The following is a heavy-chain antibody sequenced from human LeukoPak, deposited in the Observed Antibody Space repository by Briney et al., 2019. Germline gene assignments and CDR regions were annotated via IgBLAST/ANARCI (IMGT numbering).Heavy chain of an antibody. CDR3: ARAIGDYYDSSGYLDY. J-gene: IGHJ4*02. CDR1: GYTFTSYY. V-gene: IGHV1-46*01. D-gene: IGHD3-22*01. CDR2: INPSGGST. Sequence: ASVKVSCKASGYTFTSYYMHWVRQAPGQGLEWMGIINPSGGSTSYAQKFQGRVTMTRDMSTSTVYMELSSLRSEDTAVYYCARAIGDYYDSSGYLDYWGQGTLVTVSS.